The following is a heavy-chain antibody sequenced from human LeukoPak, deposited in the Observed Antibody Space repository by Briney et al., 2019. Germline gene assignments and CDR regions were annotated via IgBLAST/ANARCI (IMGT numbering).Heavy chain of an antibody. Sequence: TGGSLRLSCAASGFTFTTYWMSWVRQPPGKGLEWVADIKQDGTEKYYVDSVKGRFTISRDNAKNSLYLQMNSLRAEDTAVYYCVEGGAARFDYWGQGTLVAVSS. CDR3: VEGGAARFDY. V-gene: IGHV3-7*03. J-gene: IGHJ4*02. CDR2: IKQDGTEK. D-gene: IGHD5-18*01. CDR1: GFTFTTYW.